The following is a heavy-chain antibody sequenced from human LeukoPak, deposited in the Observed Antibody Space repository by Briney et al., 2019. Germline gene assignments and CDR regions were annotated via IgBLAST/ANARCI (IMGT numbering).Heavy chain of an antibody. CDR3: ARGEAVPAAMGDLFDY. Sequence: SETLSLTCAVSSGSITGHYWNWIRQTPGMRLEWIGYTSYSRTTIYNSYFKGRATMSIDTSKNQLYLNLTSVTAADTAVYHCARGEAVPAAMGDLFDYWGQGTLVTVSS. V-gene: IGHV4-59*11. J-gene: IGHJ4*02. D-gene: IGHD2-2*01. CDR1: SGSITGHY. CDR2: TSYSRTT.